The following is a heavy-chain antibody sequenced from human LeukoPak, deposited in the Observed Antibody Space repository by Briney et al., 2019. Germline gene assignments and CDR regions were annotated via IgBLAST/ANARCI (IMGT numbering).Heavy chain of an antibody. Sequence: PGGSLRLSCAASGLTVSGNYMSWVRQAPGKGLEWVPIIYSDETTAYPDSVKGRFTISRDNSKNMLYLQMNSLRAEDTAVYYCARRITTSGLYYFDLWGQGTLVTVSS. CDR2: IYSDETT. D-gene: IGHD6-13*01. J-gene: IGHJ4*02. CDR1: GLTVSGNY. CDR3: ARRITTSGLYYFDL. V-gene: IGHV3-66*04.